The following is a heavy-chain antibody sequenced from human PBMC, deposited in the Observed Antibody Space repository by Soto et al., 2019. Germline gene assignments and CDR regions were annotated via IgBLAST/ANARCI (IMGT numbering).Heavy chain of an antibody. CDR3: ARVAYYYDSSGYFY. Sequence: SETLSLTCDVSGGSISSNNWWSWVRQPPGKGLEWIGEIYHSGSTSYSPSLKTRVTISVDNAKNSLYLQMNSLRAEDTAVYYCARVAYYYDSSGYFYWGQGTLVTVSS. V-gene: IGHV4-4*02. D-gene: IGHD3-22*01. CDR1: GGSISSNNW. J-gene: IGHJ4*02. CDR2: IYHSGST.